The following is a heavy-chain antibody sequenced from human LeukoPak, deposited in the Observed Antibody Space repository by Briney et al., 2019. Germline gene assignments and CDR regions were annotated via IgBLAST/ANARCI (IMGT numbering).Heavy chain of an antibody. Sequence: GGSLRLSCAASGFTFSSYAMSWVRQAPGKGLEWVYAISGSGIITYYADSVKGRFTISRDNSKNTLYLQMNSPRAEDTAVYYCAKDLQQLPRDYYYGMDVWGQGTTVTVSS. V-gene: IGHV3-23*01. CDR1: GFTFSSYA. J-gene: IGHJ6*02. CDR3: AKDLQQLPRDYYYGMDV. CDR2: ISGSGIIT. D-gene: IGHD6-13*01.